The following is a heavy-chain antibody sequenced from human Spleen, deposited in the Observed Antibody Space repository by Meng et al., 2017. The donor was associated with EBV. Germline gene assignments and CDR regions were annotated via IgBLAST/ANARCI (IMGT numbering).Heavy chain of an antibody. Sequence: QITLKESGPTLVKPXXXXPXTXTFXGFSLSTNGVGVGWIRQPPGKALEGLALIYWDDDKYYSSSLKSRLTITKDTSKNQVVLTMTNMDPVDTATYYCAHRGITFGGAIEFDYWGQGALVTVSS. V-gene: IGHV2-5*02. CDR2: IYWDDDK. D-gene: IGHD3-16*02. CDR1: GFSLSTNGVG. CDR3: AHRGITFGGAIEFDY. J-gene: IGHJ4*02.